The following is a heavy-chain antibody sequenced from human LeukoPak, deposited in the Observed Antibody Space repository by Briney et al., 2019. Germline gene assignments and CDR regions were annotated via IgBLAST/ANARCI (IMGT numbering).Heavy chain of an antibody. CDR1: GGTFSSYA. Sequence: GASVKVSCKASGGTFSSYAISWVRQAPGQGLEWMGRIIPIFGTANYAQKSQGRVTITTDESTSTAYMELSSLRSEDTAVYYCARDTIIRGYMDVWGKGTTVTVSS. J-gene: IGHJ6*03. D-gene: IGHD2/OR15-2a*01. CDR3: ARDTIIRGYMDV. V-gene: IGHV1-69*05. CDR2: IIPIFGTA.